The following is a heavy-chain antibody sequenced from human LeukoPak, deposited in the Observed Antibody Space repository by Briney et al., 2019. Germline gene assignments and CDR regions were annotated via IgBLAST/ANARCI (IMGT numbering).Heavy chain of an antibody. CDR3: ARPYYDLTHDAFDI. D-gene: IGHD3-22*01. J-gene: IGHJ3*02. CDR1: GGSISSGGYY. V-gene: IGHV4-39*07. Sequence: SQTLSLTCTVSGGSISSGGYYWSWIRQHPGKGLEWIGSIYYSGSTYYNPSLKSRVTISVDTSKNQFSLKLSSVTAADTAVYYCARPYYDLTHDAFDIWGQGTMVTVSS. CDR2: IYYSGST.